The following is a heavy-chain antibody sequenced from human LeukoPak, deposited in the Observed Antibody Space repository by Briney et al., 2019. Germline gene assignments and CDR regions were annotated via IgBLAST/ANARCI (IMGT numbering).Heavy chain of an antibody. CDR3: ARDFSSSSTAYYYYYMDV. Sequence: SETLSLTCTVSGGSISSYYWSWIRQPPGKGLEWIGYIYYSGSTYYNPSLKSRVTISLDTSKNQFSLKLSSVTAADTAIYYCARDFSSSSTAYYYYYMDVWGKGTTVTVSS. CDR2: IYYSGST. D-gene: IGHD6-6*01. J-gene: IGHJ6*03. V-gene: IGHV4-59*12. CDR1: GGSISSYY.